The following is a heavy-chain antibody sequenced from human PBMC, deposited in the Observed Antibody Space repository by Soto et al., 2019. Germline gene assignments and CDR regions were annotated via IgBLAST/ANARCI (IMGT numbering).Heavy chain of an antibody. D-gene: IGHD2-2*01. V-gene: IGHV1-69*06. CDR3: ALPAAPYYYYYGMDV. Sequence: ASVKVSCKASGGTFSSYAISWVRQAPGQGLEWMGGIIPIFGTANYAQKFQGRVTITADKSTSTAYMELSSLRSEDTAVYYCALPAAPYYYYYGMDVWGQGTTVTVSS. CDR1: GGTFSSYA. J-gene: IGHJ6*02. CDR2: IIPIFGTA.